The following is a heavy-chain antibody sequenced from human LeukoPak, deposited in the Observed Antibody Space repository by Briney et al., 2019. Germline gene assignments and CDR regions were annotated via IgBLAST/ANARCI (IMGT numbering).Heavy chain of an antibody. V-gene: IGHV3-23*01. J-gene: IGHJ4*01. CDR3: GSDPNGDYVGALGY. D-gene: IGHD4-17*01. Sequence: GGSLRLSCTDSGFTFSSYALAWVRQAPGKGLEWVAAVTSRGVGTHYADSVKGRFTISRDNSKNTIYLQMNSLRAEDTAIYNCGSDPNGDYVGALGYWGRGTLVTVSS. CDR1: GFTFSSYA. CDR2: VTSRGVGT.